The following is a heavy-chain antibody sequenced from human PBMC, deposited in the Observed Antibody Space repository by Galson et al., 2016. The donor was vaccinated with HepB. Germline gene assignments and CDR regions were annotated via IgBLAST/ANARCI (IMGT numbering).Heavy chain of an antibody. Sequence: SLRLSCAASGFTFSSYGMHWVRQAPGKGLEWVAAISYDGSNKYYAVSVKSRITINPDKSKNQFSLQLNSVTPEDTAVYYCARGTRAFFDYWGQGTLVTVSS. CDR1: GFTFSSYG. CDR2: ISYDGSNK. J-gene: IGHJ4*02. D-gene: IGHD1-1*01. V-gene: IGHV3-30*03. CDR3: ARGTRAFFDY.